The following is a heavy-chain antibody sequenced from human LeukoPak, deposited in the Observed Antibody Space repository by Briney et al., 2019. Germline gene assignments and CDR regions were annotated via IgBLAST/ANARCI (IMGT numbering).Heavy chain of an antibody. V-gene: IGHV1-46*01. Sequence: ASVKVSCKASGYTFTSYYMHWVRQAPGQGLEWMGIINPSGGSTSYAQKFQGRVTMTRDMSTSTVYMELSSLRSEDTAVYYCAREARRYDFWSGDDAFDIWGQGTMVTVSS. CDR3: AREARRYDFWSGDDAFDI. D-gene: IGHD3-3*01. J-gene: IGHJ3*02. CDR1: GYTFTSYY. CDR2: INPSGGST.